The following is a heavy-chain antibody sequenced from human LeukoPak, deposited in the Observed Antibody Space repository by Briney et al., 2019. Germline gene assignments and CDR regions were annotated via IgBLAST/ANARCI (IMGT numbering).Heavy chain of an antibody. CDR2: INPSGGST. D-gene: IGHD3-3*01. J-gene: IGHJ4*02. V-gene: IGHV1-46*01. Sequence: APVKVSCKASGYTFTSYYMHWVRQAPGQGLEWMGIINPSGGSTSYAQKFQGRVTMTRDTSTSTVYMELSSLRSEDTAVYYCARDIGVEYYFDYWGQGTLVTVSS. CDR3: ARDIGVEYYFDY. CDR1: GYTFTSYY.